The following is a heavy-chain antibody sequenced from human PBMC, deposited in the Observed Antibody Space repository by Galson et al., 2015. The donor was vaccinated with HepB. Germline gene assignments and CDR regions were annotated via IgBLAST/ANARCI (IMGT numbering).Heavy chain of an antibody. V-gene: IGHV3-30*04. CDR1: GFTFSSYA. J-gene: IGHJ2*01. Sequence: SLRLSCAASGFTFSSYAMHWVRQAPGKGLEWVAVISYDGSNKYYADSVKGRFTISRDNSKNTLYLQMNSLRAEDTAVYYCARGVRAAAGKGAYFDLWGRGTLVTVSS. CDR3: ARGVRAAAGKGAYFDL. D-gene: IGHD6-13*01. CDR2: ISYDGSNK.